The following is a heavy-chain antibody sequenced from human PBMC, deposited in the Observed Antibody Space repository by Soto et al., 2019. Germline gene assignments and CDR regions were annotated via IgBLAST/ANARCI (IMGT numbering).Heavy chain of an antibody. J-gene: IGHJ5*02. V-gene: IGHV4-59*01. CDR3: ARSRSTRQPFDP. D-gene: IGHD5-12*01. CDR1: NGSINTYT. Sequence: XETRSRTCTVSNGSINTYTCSWIRQPPGRSLEWIGHVYYTGSPTYNPSLKSRVTISEDTSKKTVSLKLICVTAEDTAVYYCARSRSTRQPFDPRGRGRLFTVSS. CDR2: VYYTGSP.